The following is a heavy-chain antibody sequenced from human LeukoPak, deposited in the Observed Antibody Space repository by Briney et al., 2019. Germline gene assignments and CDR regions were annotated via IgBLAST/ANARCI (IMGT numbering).Heavy chain of an antibody. V-gene: IGHV3-48*03. J-gene: IGHJ4*02. CDR3: ARVGSGWYDFDY. CDR2: ISGSGSTI. D-gene: IGHD6-19*01. Sequence: GGSLRLSCAASGFTFSSYEMNWVRQAPGKGLEWVSYISGSGSTIHYADSVKGRFTISRDNAKNSLYLQMNSLRAEDTAVYYCARVGSGWYDFDYWGQGTLVTVSS. CDR1: GFTFSSYE.